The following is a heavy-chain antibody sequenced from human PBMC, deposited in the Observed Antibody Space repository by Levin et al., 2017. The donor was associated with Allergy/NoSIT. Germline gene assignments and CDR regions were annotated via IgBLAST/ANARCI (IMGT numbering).Heavy chain of an antibody. CDR3: ARRGDYADGRAFDI. V-gene: IGHV3-74*01. J-gene: IGHJ3*02. CDR2: INGDGSST. D-gene: IGHD4-17*01. CDR1: GFTFSSSW. Sequence: GGSLRLSCAASGFTFSSSWMHWVRQAPGKGLVWVSRINGDGSSTTYADSVKGRFTISRDNAKNTLYLQMNSLRAEDTAVYYCARRGDYADGRAFDIWGQGTMVTVSS.